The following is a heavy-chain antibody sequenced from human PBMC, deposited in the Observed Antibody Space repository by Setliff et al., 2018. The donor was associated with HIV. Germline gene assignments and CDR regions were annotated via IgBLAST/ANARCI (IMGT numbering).Heavy chain of an antibody. J-gene: IGHJ4*02. V-gene: IGHV1-3*01. D-gene: IGHD6-13*01. CDR3: AIGSSNWPHRPNNYYFDY. CDR2: INAGNGDT. Sequence: ASVKVSCKASGDTFTTYALHWVRRAPGQRLAWMGWINAGNGDTKSSQKFQGRVTITRDTSASTAYMELSSLRSEDTGVYYCAIGSSNWPHRPNNYYFDYWGQGTPVTVSS. CDR1: GDTFTTYA.